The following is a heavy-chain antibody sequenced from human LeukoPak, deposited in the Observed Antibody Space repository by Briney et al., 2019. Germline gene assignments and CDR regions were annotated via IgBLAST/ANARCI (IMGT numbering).Heavy chain of an antibody. J-gene: IGHJ5*02. CDR1: GFTFSSYW. Sequence: GGSLRLSCAASGFTFSSYWMHWVRQAPGKGLVWVSRINSDGSSTSYADSVKGRFTISRDNAKNTLYLQMNSLRAEDTAVYYCARDAAYDSCGYWCRNGKNWFDPWGQGTLVTVSS. CDR2: INSDGSST. D-gene: IGHD3-22*01. V-gene: IGHV3-74*01. CDR3: ARDAAYDSCGYWCRNGKNWFDP.